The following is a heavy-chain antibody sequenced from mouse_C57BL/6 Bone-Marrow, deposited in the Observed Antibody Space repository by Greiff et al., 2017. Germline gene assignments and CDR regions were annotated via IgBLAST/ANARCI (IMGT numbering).Heavy chain of an antibody. D-gene: IGHD2-5*01. CDR1: GYTFTSYW. J-gene: IGHJ2*01. CDR3: ARGYSNLYCFDY. Sequence: QVQLQQPGAELVMPGASVKLSCKVSGYTFTSYWMHWVKQRPGQGLEWIGEIDPSDSYTNYNQKFKGKSTLTVDKSSSTAYMQLSSLTSEDSAVYYCARGYSNLYCFDYWGRGTTLTVSS. V-gene: IGHV1-69*01. CDR2: IDPSDSYT.